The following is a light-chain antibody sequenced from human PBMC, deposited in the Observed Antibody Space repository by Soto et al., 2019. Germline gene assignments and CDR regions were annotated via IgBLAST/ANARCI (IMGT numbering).Light chain of an antibody. Sequence: DIQMTQSPSSLSASVGDRVTITCQASQEISNSVNWYQQKPGKAPKLLIFDASTVETGVPSRFSGGGSGTHFTFTINSLQPEDIAAYYCQHYADLPLTFGGGTKVEIK. V-gene: IGKV1-33*01. J-gene: IGKJ4*01. CDR2: DAS. CDR1: QEISNS. CDR3: QHYADLPLT.